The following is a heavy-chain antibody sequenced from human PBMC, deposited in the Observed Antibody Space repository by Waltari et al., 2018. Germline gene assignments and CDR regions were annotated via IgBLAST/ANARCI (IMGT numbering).Heavy chain of an antibody. J-gene: IGHJ3*02. CDR1: GFIFSDYY. D-gene: IGHD1-26*01. CDR2: ISSSGNTI. V-gene: IGHV3-11*01. Sequence: QVQLVESGGDLVKPGGSLRLSCAASGFIFSDYYMSWIRQAPGKGLEWVSYISSSGNTIYYADSVKGRFTISRDNAKNSLYLRMNSLRAEDTAVYYCARGGWIRGSYPSGDDAFDIWGQGTMVTVSS. CDR3: ARGGWIRGSYPSGDDAFDI.